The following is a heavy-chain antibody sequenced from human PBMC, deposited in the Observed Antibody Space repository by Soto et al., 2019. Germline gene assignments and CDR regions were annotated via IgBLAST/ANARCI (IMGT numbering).Heavy chain of an antibody. Sequence: PSETLSLTCAGYGGSFSGYYCGWIRQPPGKGLEWIGEINHSGSTNYNPSLKSRVIISVDTSKNQFSLKLSSVTAADTALYYCATGDTAVAGTYYFDYWGQGTLVTVSS. CDR1: GGSFSGYY. CDR3: ATGDTAVAGTYYFDY. V-gene: IGHV4-34*01. CDR2: INHSGST. D-gene: IGHD6-19*01. J-gene: IGHJ4*02.